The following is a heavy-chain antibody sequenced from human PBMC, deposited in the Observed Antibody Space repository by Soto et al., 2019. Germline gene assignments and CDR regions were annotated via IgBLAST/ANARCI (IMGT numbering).Heavy chain of an antibody. CDR2: INGDGTNT. Sequence: EVQLVESGGGLVQPGASLRLSCAASGFTFSIQWMHWVRQAPGKGLVWVSRINGDGTNTTYADSVKGRFTISRDNAKNTVYGQMNSLRAEDTALYFCARGLLGRGDYWGQGTLGTGSS. V-gene: IGHV3-74*03. D-gene: IGHD1-26*01. J-gene: IGHJ4*02. CDR1: GFTFSIQW. CDR3: ARGLLGRGDY.